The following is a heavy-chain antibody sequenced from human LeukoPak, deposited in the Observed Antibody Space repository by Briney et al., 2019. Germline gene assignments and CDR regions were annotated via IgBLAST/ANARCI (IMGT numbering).Heavy chain of an antibody. CDR2: IYYSGST. J-gene: IGHJ6*02. CDR1: GGSISSSYSY. V-gene: IGHV4-39*07. CDR3: ARAHSIASYYYGVDV. D-gene: IGHD2/OR15-2a*01. Sequence: PSETLSLTCTVSGGSISSSYSYWGWIRQPPGKGLEWIGSIYYSGSTYYSPSLTSRVTVSVDTSENQFSLKLSSVTAADTAVYYCARAHSIASYYYGVDVWGQGTTVTVSS.